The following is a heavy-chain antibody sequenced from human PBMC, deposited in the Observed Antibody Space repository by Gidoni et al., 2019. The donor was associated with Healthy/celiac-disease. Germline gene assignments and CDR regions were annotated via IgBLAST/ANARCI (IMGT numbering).Heavy chain of an antibody. D-gene: IGHD5-18*01. CDR1: GFTFSSYA. CDR2: ISGSGCST. V-gene: IGHV3-23*01. J-gene: IGHJ6*02. CDR3: AKYSDPRRGYSYGSYYYYGMDV. Sequence: EVQLLESGGGLVQPGGSLRLSCAASGFTFSSYAMSWVRQAPGKGLGWVSAISGSGCSTYYADSVKGRFTISRDNSKNTLYLQMNSLRAEDTAVYYCAKYSDPRRGYSYGSYYYYGMDVWGQGTTVTVSS.